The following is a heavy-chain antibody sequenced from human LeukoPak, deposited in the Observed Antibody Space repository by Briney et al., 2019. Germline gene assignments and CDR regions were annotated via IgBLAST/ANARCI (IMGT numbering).Heavy chain of an antibody. V-gene: IGHV4-59*12. CDR3: ARVRGDSPYSFDY. CDR2: IYYSGST. J-gene: IGHJ4*02. Sequence: SETLSLTCTVSGGSISSYYWSWIRQPPGKGLEWIGTIYYSGSTYYNPSLKSRVTISTDTSKNQFTLNLRSVTAADTAVYYCARVRGDSPYSFDYWGQGTLVTVSS. D-gene: IGHD2-21*02. CDR1: GGSISSYY.